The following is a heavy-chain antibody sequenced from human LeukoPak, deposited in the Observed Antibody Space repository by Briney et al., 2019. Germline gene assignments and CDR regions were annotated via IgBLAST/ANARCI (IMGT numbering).Heavy chain of an antibody. CDR1: GGFFSGYY. V-gene: IGHV4-34*01. D-gene: IGHD3-10*01. CDR3: ARGGRGVSAARRFKPGNWFDP. J-gene: IGHJ5*02. CDR2: INHRGDT. Sequence: SETLSLTCAVYGGFFSGYYWSWIRQPPGKGLEWIGEINHRGDTNYNPSLKSRVTLSVDTSNNQFSLKLSSMAAADTAVYYCARGGRGVSAARRFKPGNWFDPWGQGTLVTVSS.